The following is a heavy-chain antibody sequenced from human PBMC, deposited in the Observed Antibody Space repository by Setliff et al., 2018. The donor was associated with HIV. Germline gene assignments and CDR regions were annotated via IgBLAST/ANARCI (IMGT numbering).Heavy chain of an antibody. Sequence: PSETLSLTCTVSGVAISSGSYYWSWIRQSAGKGLEWIGRIYTSGSTNDNPSLKSRITISVDTSNNQFSLRLSSVTAAYTAVYYCARDKGYYYMDVWGKVITVTVSS. CDR1: GVAISSGSYY. CDR2: IYTSGST. V-gene: IGHV4-61*02. J-gene: IGHJ6*03. CDR3: ARDKGYYYMDV.